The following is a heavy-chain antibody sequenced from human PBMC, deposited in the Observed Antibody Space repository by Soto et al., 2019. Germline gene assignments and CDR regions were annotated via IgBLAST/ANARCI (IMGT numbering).Heavy chain of an antibody. CDR1: GFTFSSYA. J-gene: IGHJ3*02. CDR3: APHVSCSGGSCQYDAFAI. V-gene: IGHV3-23*01. D-gene: IGHD2-15*01. CDR2: ISGSGGST. Sequence: GGSLRLSCAASGFTFSSYAMSWVRQAPGKGLEWVSDISGSGGSTYYADSVKGRFTISRDTSENTLYLQMNSLGAEDTAAYYCAPHVSCSGGSCQYDAFAIRGQGTMVTVSS.